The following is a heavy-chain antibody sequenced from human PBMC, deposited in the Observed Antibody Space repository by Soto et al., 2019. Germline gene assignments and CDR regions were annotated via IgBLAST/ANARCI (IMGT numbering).Heavy chain of an antibody. Sequence: EMQLVESGGGLVQPGGSLRLSCAASGFTCSDYHIEGVRKAPGKGLEWIGRARNDPRARTTQHAASVRGRFTTSRDDSKNSLYLQMNSLKTEDTAVYYCVSSLQYWGQGTLVTVSS. CDR3: VSSLQY. CDR2: ARNDPRARTT. CDR1: GFTCSDYH. V-gene: IGHV3-72*01. J-gene: IGHJ4*02.